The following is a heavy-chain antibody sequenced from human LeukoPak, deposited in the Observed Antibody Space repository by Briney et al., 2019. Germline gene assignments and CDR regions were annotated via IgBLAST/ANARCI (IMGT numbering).Heavy chain of an antibody. J-gene: IGHJ4*02. D-gene: IGHD3-10*01. CDR2: ISAYNGNT. CDR1: GYTFTSYG. Sequence: GASVKVSCKASGYTFTSYGISWVRQAPGQGLEWMGWISAYNGNTNYAQKLQGRVTMTTDTSTSTAYMELRSLRSDDTAVYYCARDTPIRIGSGSYEDYWGQGTLVTVSS. V-gene: IGHV1-18*01. CDR3: ARDTPIRIGSGSYEDY.